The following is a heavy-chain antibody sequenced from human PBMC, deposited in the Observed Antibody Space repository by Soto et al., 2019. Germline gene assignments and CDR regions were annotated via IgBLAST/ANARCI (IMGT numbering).Heavy chain of an antibody. CDR2: ISAYNGNT. J-gene: IGHJ4*02. Sequence: ASVTVSCQASGYTFTSYGIIWVRQAPGQGLEWMGWISAYNGNTNYAQKLQGRVTMTTDTSTSTAYMELRSLRSDDTAVYYCARAPGYGYFDYWGQGTLVTVSS. CDR3: ARAPGYGYFDY. V-gene: IGHV1-18*01. CDR1: GYTFTSYG. D-gene: IGHD6-13*01.